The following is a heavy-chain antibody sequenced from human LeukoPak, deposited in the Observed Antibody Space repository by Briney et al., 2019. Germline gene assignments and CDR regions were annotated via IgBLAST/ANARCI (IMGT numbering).Heavy chain of an antibody. V-gene: IGHV3-23*01. CDR2: LTDSGGHT. CDR1: GFTFSSHG. Sequence: GGSLILSCAASGFTFSSHGMIWVRQAPGKGLEWISALTDSGGHTFYSDSVKGRFTISRDNPRNSLYLQMSSLRVEDTAIYYCGRIGTVGATDFWGQGTLVTVSS. D-gene: IGHD1-26*01. J-gene: IGHJ4*02. CDR3: GRIGTVGATDF.